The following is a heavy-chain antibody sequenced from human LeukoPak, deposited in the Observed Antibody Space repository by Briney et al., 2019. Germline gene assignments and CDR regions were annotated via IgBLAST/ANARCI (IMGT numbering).Heavy chain of an antibody. CDR2: IYSGGST. J-gene: IGHJ4*02. D-gene: IGHD3-10*01. V-gene: IGHV3-53*04. Sequence: GGSLRLSCAASGFTVSNNYMSWVRQAPGKGLEWVSVIYSGGSTYYADSVKGRFTISRHNSKNTLYLQMNSLRAEDTAVYYCARVAYGSGFPYYFDYWGQGTLVTVSS. CDR3: ARVAYGSGFPYYFDY. CDR1: GFTVSNNY.